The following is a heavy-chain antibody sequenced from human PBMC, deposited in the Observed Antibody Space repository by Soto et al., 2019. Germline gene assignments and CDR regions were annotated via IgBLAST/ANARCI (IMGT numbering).Heavy chain of an antibody. CDR1: GYSFTSYW. Sequence: PGESLKISCKGSGYSFTSYWISWVRQMPGKGLEWMGRIDPSDSYTNYSPSFQGHVTISADKSISTAYLQWSSLKASDTAMHYCARQQLVRQLPFDPWGQGTLVTVSS. V-gene: IGHV5-10-1*01. CDR2: IDPSDSYT. D-gene: IGHD6-13*01. J-gene: IGHJ5*02. CDR3: ARQQLVRQLPFDP.